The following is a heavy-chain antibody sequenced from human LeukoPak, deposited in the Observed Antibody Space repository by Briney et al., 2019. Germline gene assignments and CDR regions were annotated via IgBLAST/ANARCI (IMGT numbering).Heavy chain of an antibody. CDR2: IYYSGST. Sequence: SETLSLTCTVSGGSISSYYWSWIRQPPGKGLEWIGYIYYSGSTNYSPSLKSRVTISVDTSKNQFSLKLSSVTAADTAVYYCARFDYGDYFDYWGQGTLVTVSS. D-gene: IGHD4-17*01. J-gene: IGHJ4*02. CDR1: GGSISSYY. CDR3: ARFDYGDYFDY. V-gene: IGHV4-59*08.